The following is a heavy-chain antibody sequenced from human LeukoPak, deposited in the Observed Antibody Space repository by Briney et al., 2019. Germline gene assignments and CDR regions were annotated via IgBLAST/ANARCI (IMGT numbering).Heavy chain of an antibody. Sequence: GGSLRLSCAASGFTFSSYSMNSVRQAPGKGLEWVSSISSSSSYIYYADSVKVRFTISRDNAKNSLYLQMNSLRAEDTAVYYCAREGGSPPGYYYYYMDVWGKGTTVTVSS. CDR1: GFTFSSYS. J-gene: IGHJ6*03. CDR3: AREGGSPPGYYYYYMDV. V-gene: IGHV3-21*01. CDR2: ISSSSSYI.